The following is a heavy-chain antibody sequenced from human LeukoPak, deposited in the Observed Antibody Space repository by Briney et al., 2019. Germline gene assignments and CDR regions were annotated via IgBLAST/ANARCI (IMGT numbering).Heavy chain of an antibody. CDR3: AREGGPTGGAQDY. J-gene: IGHJ4*02. D-gene: IGHD1-1*01. CDR2: ISAYNGNT. CDR1: GYTFTNYA. V-gene: IGHV1-18*01. Sequence: RRASVKVSCKASGYTFTNYAISWVRQAPGQGLEWMGWISAYNGNTHYAQKVQDRVTMTTDTSTSTAYMELRSLRPDDTAVYYCAREGGPTGGAQDYWGQGTLVTVSS.